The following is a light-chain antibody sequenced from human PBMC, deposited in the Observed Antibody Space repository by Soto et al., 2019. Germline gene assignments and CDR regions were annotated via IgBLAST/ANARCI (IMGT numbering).Light chain of an antibody. CDR1: RSVDKW. Sequence: DIQMTQSPSTLSASLGDRATIICRASRSVDKWLAWYQQKSGKAPKLLIYEASHLQSGVPSRFGGTGSGTEFTLTINSLQPEDVATYYCQQYYSFWTFGQGTTVEV. CDR3: QQYYSFWT. CDR2: EAS. J-gene: IGKJ1*01. V-gene: IGKV1-5*02.